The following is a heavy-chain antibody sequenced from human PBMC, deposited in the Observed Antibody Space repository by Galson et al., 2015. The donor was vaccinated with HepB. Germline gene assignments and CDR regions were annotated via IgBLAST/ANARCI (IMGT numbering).Heavy chain of an antibody. CDR2: IDPSDSYT. D-gene: IGHD5-18*01. V-gene: IGHV5-10-1*01. CDR1: GYSFTSYW. CDR3: AGPFLDTAMATATSWAA. Sequence: QSGAEVKKPGESLRISCKGSGYSFTSYWISWVRQMPGKGLEWMGRIDPSDSYTNYSPSFQGHVTISADKSISTAYLQWSSLKASDTAMYYCAGPFLDTAMATATSWAAWGQGTLVTVSS. J-gene: IGHJ4*02.